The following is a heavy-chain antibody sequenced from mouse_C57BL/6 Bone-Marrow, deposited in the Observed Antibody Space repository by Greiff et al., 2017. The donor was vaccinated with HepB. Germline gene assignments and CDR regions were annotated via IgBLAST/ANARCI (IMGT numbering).Heavy chain of an antibody. CDR3: ARQNWAWFAY. D-gene: IGHD4-1*01. J-gene: IGHJ3*01. V-gene: IGHV5-17*01. CDR2: ISSGSSTI. Sequence: DVKLVESGGGLVKPGGSLKLSCAASGFTFSDYGMHWVRQAPEKGLEWVAYISSGSSTIYYADTVKGRFTISRDNAKNTLFLQMTSLRSEDTAMYYCARQNWAWFAYWGQGTLVTVSA. CDR1: GFTFSDYG.